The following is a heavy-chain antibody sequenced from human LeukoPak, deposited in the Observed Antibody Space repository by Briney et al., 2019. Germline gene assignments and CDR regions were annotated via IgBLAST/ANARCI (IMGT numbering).Heavy chain of an antibody. Sequence: GESLKISCKGFGYSFTSYWIGWVRQMPGKGLEWLGITYPGDSATRYSPSFQGQVTISADKSISTAYLQRSALKASDIVMYYGASVAVDTVMVTGRRGAYYFDYWGQGTLVTVSS. J-gene: IGHJ4*02. V-gene: IGHV5-51*01. CDR3: ASVAVDTVMVTGRRGAYYFDY. CDR1: GYSFTSYW. CDR2: TYPGDSAT. D-gene: IGHD5-18*01.